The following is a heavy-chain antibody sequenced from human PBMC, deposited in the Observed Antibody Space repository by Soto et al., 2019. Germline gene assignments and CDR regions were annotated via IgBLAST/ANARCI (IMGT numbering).Heavy chain of an antibody. V-gene: IGHV3-33*01. CDR3: ARGMVTTHYYYYGMDV. CDR2: IWYDGSNK. D-gene: IGHD2-21*02. CDR1: GFTFSSYG. J-gene: IGHJ6*02. Sequence: PGGSLRLSCAASGFTFSSYGMHWVRQAPGKGLEWVAVIWYDGSNKYYADSVKGRFTISRDNSKNTLYLQMNSLRAEDMAVYYCARGMVTTHYYYYGMDVWGQGTTVTVS.